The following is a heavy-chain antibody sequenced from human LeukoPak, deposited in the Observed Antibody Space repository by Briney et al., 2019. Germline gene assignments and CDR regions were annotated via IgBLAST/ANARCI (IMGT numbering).Heavy chain of an antibody. D-gene: IGHD3-10*01. CDR2: INPNSGGT. Sequence: ASVEVSCKASGYTFTGYYMHWVRQAPGQGLEWMGWINPNSGGTNYAQKFQGRVTMTRDTSISTAYMELSRLRSDDTAVYYCARVTMVRGVTLNMDVWGKGTTVTVSS. V-gene: IGHV1-2*02. J-gene: IGHJ6*03. CDR1: GYTFTGYY. CDR3: ARVTMVRGVTLNMDV.